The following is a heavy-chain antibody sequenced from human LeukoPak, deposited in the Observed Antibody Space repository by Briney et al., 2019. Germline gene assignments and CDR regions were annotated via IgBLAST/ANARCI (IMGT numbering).Heavy chain of an antibody. D-gene: IGHD1-26*01. CDR2: INPSGGST. V-gene: IGHV1-46*01. CDR1: GYTFTSYY. CDR3: TRDLGRGHLDP. J-gene: IGHJ5*02. Sequence: GASVKVSCKASGYTFTSYYMHWVRQAPGQGLEWMGIINPSGGSTSYAQKFQGRVTMTRDTSTSTVYMELSSLRSEDTAVYYCTRDLGRGHLDPWGQGTLVTVSS.